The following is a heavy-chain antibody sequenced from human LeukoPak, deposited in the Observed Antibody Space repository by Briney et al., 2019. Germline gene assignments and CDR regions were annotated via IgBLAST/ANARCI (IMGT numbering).Heavy chain of an antibody. D-gene: IGHD5-12*01. J-gene: IGHJ5*02. CDR2: IYYSGST. Sequence: SQTLSLTCTVSGGSISSGDYYWSWIRQPPGKGLEWIGYIYYSGSTYYNPSLKSRVTISVDTSKNQFSLKLSSVTAADTAVYYCARVGYIVVQFDPWGQGTLVTVSS. CDR1: GGSISSGDYY. CDR3: ARVGYIVVQFDP. V-gene: IGHV4-30-4*01.